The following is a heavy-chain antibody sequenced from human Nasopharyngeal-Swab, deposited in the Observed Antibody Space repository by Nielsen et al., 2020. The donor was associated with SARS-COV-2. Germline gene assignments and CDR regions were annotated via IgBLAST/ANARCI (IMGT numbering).Heavy chain of an antibody. V-gene: IGHV3-23*03. CDR3: ANYDSSGYLIDY. J-gene: IGHJ4*02. CDR1: GFTFSSQA. D-gene: IGHD3-22*01. CDR2: IYSSGSNR. Sequence: GESLKISCVVSGFTFSSQAMSWVRQAPGKGLEWVSIIYSSGSNRYYADSVKGRFTISRDNSKNTLYLQMNSLRAEDTALYYCANYDSSGYLIDYWGQGTLVTVSS.